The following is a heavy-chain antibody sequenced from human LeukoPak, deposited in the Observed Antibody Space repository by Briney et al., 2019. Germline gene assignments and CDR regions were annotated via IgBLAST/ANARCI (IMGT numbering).Heavy chain of an antibody. CDR3: AKGPFFYYDASGYNYFDS. J-gene: IGHJ4*02. D-gene: IGHD3-22*01. CDR1: GFTFNKYS. CDR2: ISGTSRTI. Sequence: GGSLRLSCVASGFTFNKYSMNWVRQAPGKGLQWLSYISGTSRTIYYADSVKGRFAISRDNARNSLYLQMSSLRVEDTAVYYCAKGPFFYYDASGYNYFDSWGQGTLVTVSS. V-gene: IGHV3-48*01.